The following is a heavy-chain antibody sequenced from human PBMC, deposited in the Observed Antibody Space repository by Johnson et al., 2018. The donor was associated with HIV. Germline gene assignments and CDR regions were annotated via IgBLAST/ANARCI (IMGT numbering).Heavy chain of an antibody. D-gene: IGHD3-16*01. Sequence: QVQLVESGGGVVRPGGSLRLSCAASGFTFSSYGMHWVRQAPGKGLEWVAVIWYDGSNKYYADSVKGRFTISRDDSKNTLYLQMNSLTTEDTAVYYCTTYATMITMYVEIKGGAFDIWGQGTMVTVSS. CDR2: IWYDGSNK. J-gene: IGHJ3*02. CDR3: TTYATMITMYVEIKGGAFDI. V-gene: IGHV3-33*01. CDR1: GFTFSSYG.